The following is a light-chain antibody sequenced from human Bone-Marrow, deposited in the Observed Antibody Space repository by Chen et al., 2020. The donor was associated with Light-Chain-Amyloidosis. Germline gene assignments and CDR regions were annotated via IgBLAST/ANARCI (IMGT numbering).Light chain of an antibody. CDR1: SSDVGSYNL. CDR3: CSYAGSSTLV. Sequence: QSALTKPSSVTGSPRQPITISLPGTSSDVGSYNLVSWYQQHPGKAPKFMIYEVNKRPSGVSNRFSGSESGNTASLTISGLQAEDEADYYCCSYAGSSTLVFGGGTKVTVL. CDR2: EVN. J-gene: IGLJ3*02. V-gene: IGLV2-23*02.